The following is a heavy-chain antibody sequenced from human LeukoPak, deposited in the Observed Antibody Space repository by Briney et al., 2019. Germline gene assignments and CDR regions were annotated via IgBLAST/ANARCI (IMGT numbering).Heavy chain of an antibody. D-gene: IGHD4-17*01. Sequence: SETLSLTCTVAGGSISSYYWSWIRQPPGKGLEWIGYIDYSGSTNYNPSLKRRVTISVDTSKNQSSLKLSSVPAADTAVYYCARATVTMIRRGPAFDIWGQGTMVTVSS. CDR3: ARATVTMIRRGPAFDI. V-gene: IGHV4-59*08. CDR1: GGSISSYY. J-gene: IGHJ3*02. CDR2: IDYSGST.